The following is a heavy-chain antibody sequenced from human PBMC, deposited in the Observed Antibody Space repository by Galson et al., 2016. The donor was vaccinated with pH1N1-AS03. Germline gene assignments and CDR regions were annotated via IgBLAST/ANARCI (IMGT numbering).Heavy chain of an antibody. CDR1: GFTLSTYW. V-gene: IGHV3-7*03. CDR2: IKPDGSEK. D-gene: IGHD1-20*01. Sequence: SLRLSCAVSGFTLSTYWMSWVRQAPGKGLEWVANIKPDGSEKYYVDSVKGRFTIHRDNANNSLFLKMNSLRPEDTAVYYWASAHNWNGYWGQGTLVTVSS. J-gene: IGHJ4*02. CDR3: ASAHNWNGY.